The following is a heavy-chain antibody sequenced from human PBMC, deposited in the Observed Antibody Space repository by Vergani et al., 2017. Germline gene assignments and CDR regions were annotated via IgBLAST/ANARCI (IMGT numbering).Heavy chain of an antibody. CDR2: INPNSGGT. CDR3: ARAKTGYYYYGMDV. CDR1: GYTFTGYY. J-gene: IGHJ6*02. V-gene: IGHV1-2*04. Sequence: QVQLVQSGAEVKKPGASVKVSCKASGYTFTGYYMHWVRQAPGQGLEWMGWINPNSGGTNYAQKFQGWVTMTRDTSISTAYMELSRLRSDDTAAYYCARAKTGYYYYGMDVWGQGTTVTVSS.